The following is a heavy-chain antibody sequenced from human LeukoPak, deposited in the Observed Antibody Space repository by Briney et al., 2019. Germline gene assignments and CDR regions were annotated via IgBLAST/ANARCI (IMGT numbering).Heavy chain of an antibody. D-gene: IGHD3-10*01. J-gene: IGHJ4*02. V-gene: IGHV4-59*11. CDR1: GGSISSHY. CDR2: VYYTGNT. CDR3: AGTVPYEYGYIDH. Sequence: SETLSLTCTVSGGSISSHYWIWIRQPPGKGLEWIGYVYYTGNTNYNPSLKSRVSISLDTSKNQFSLNLNSVTAADTAVYYCAGTVPYEYGYIDHWGQGTLVTVSS.